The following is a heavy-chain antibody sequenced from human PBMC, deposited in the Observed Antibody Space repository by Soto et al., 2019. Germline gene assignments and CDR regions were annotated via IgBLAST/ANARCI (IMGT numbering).Heavy chain of an antibody. V-gene: IGHV4-59*13. D-gene: IGHD6-13*01. CDR2: TYYSGST. CDR1: GGSLGSFY. J-gene: IGHJ4*02. CDR3: AGSNYSSTWFLDY. Sequence: SETLSLTCTVSGGSLGSFYWSWIRQPPGKGLEWIGYTYYSGSTKYNPSLKSRVTISLDKSKNQVSLRLASVTAADRAIYYCAGSNYSSTWFLDYWGQGTLVTVSS.